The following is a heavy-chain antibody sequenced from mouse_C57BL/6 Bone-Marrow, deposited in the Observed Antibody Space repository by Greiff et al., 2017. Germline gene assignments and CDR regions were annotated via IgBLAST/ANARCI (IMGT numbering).Heavy chain of an antibody. J-gene: IGHJ2*01. Sequence: EVQLQQSGPELVKPGASVKISCKASGYTFTDYYMNWVKQSHGKSLEWIGDINPNNGGTSYNQKFKGKATLTVDKSSSTAYMQLSSLTSEDSAVYYCARAYYGSSYPFDYWGQGTTLTVSS. V-gene: IGHV1-26*01. CDR1: GYTFTDYY. D-gene: IGHD1-1*01. CDR3: ARAYYGSSYPFDY. CDR2: INPNNGGT.